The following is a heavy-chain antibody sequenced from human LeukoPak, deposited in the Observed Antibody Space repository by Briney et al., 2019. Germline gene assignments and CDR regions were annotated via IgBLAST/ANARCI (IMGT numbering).Heavy chain of an antibody. V-gene: IGHV3-7*01. CDR1: GFSFSTYW. Sequence: PGGSLRLSCAASGFSFSTYWMNCVRQAPGKGLEWVASINQNGSEKHYVDSLRGRITVSRDNAKNSLYLQMSSLRAEDTAVYYCARSGYFSFDYWGQGSLVTVSS. CDR2: INQNGSEK. J-gene: IGHJ4*02. CDR3: ARSGYFSFDY. D-gene: IGHD5-18*01.